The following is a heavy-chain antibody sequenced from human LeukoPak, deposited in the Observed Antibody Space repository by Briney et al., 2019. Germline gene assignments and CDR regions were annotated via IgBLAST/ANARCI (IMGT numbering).Heavy chain of an antibody. V-gene: IGHV3-48*04. D-gene: IGHD6-19*01. CDR2: ISSSGDTI. CDR3: ARDGQQWPIYY. J-gene: IGHJ4*02. Sequence: GGSLRLSCAGSGFMITNSMIWVRQAPGKGLEWISYISSSGDTIYYADSVKGRFTISRDNAKNSLYLQMNSLRAEDTAVYYCARDGQQWPIYYWGQGTLVTVSS. CDR1: GFMITNS.